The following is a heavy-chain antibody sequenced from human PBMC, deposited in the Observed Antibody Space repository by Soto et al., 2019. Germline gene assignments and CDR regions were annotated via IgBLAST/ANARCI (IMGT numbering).Heavy chain of an antibody. CDR2: INHSGST. J-gene: IGHJ5*02. V-gene: IGHV4-34*01. CDR3: ARDWDIVVVVAAPRGGWFDP. Sequence: QVQLQQWGAGLLKPSETLSLTCAVYGGSFSGYYWSWIRQPPGKGLEWIGEINHSGSTNYNPSLXXRVTSSVDTAXXQXSXXLSSVTAADTAVYYCARDWDIVVVVAAPRGGWFDPWGQGTLVTVSS. D-gene: IGHD2-15*01. CDR1: GGSFSGYY.